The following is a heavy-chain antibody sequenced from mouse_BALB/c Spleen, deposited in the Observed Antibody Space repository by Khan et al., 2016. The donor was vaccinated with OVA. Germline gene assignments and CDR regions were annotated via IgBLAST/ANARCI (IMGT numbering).Heavy chain of an antibody. CDR3: ARGWDWYFDV. V-gene: IGHV6-6*02. D-gene: IGHD3-3*01. J-gene: IGHJ1*01. Sequence: EVQLVESGGGLVQPGGSMKLSCVASGFTFSNYWMNWVRQSPEKGFEWVAEIRLKSNIYATHYAESVSGRFTISRDDSRSSVYLQMNNLGAEDTGIYYCARGWDWYFDVWGAGTTVTVSS. CDR2: IRLKSNIYAT. CDR1: GFTFSNYW.